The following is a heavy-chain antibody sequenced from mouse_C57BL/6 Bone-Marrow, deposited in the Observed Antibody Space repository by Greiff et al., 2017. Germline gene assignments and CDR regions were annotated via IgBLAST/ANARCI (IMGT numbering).Heavy chain of an antibody. CDR3: ARRDMSNYFDY. V-gene: IGHV1-81*01. Sequence: QVQLKESGAELARPGASVKLSCKASGYTFTSYGISWVKQRTGQGLEWIGEIYPRSGNTYYNEKFKGKATLTADKSSSTAYMELRSLTSEDSAVYFCARRDMSNYFDYWGQGTTLTVSS. J-gene: IGHJ2*01. D-gene: IGHD2-3*01. CDR1: GYTFTSYG. CDR2: IYPRSGNT.